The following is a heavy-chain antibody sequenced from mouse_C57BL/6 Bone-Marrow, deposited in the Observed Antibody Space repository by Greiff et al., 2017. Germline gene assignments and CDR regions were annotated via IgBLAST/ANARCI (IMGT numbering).Heavy chain of an antibody. CDR3: ARINYYFDY. D-gene: IGHD1-3*01. CDR2: INPSSGYT. V-gene: IGHV1-4*01. J-gene: IGHJ2*01. Sequence: VQLQQSGAELARPGASVKMSCKASGYTFTSYTMHWVKQRPGQGLEWIGYINPSSGYTKYNQKFKDKATLTADKSSSAAYVQLSSLTSEDSAVYYCARINYYFDYWGQGTTLTVSS. CDR1: GYTFTSYT.